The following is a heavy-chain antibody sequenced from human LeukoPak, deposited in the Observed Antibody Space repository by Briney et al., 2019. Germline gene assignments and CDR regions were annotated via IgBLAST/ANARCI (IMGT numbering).Heavy chain of an antibody. V-gene: IGHV4-38-2*01. Sequence: PSETLSLTCAVSGYSISSGYYWGWIRPPPGKGLEWIGNIYHSGSTYYNPSLKSRVTISVDTSKNQFSLKLSSGTAADTAVYYCARYDFWSGYYTDYFDYCGQGTLVTVSS. D-gene: IGHD3-3*01. CDR1: GYSISSGYY. CDR3: ARYDFWSGYYTDYFDY. CDR2: IYHSGST. J-gene: IGHJ4*02.